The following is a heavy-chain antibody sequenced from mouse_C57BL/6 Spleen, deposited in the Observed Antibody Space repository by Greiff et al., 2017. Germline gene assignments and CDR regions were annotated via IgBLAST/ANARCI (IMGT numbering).Heavy chain of an antibody. CDR2: INPSSGYT. J-gene: IGHJ2*01. CDR3: ARENTTVAFDY. D-gene: IGHD1-1*01. CDR1: GYTFTSYT. V-gene: IGHV1-4*01. Sequence: VQLQQSGAELARPGASVKMSCKASGYTFTSYTMPWVKQRPGQGLAWVGYINPSSGYTKYNQKFKDKATLTADKSSSPAYMQLSSLTSEDSAVYYCARENTTVAFDYWGQGTTLTFAS.